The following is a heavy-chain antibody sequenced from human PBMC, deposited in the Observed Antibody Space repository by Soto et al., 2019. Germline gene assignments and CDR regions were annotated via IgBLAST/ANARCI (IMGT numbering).Heavy chain of an antibody. J-gene: IGHJ5*02. CDR3: ARHKSGSDWLDP. CDR1: GRSISDISYC. CDR2: MFYSGAT. Sequence: SETLSLTCTVSGRSISDISYCWGWIRQPPGKGLQWIGCMFYSGATYYNPSLKNRVTLSVDTSNNEFSLKLVSVTAPDTAVYYCARHKSGSDWLDPWGQGTLVTVSS. D-gene: IGHD2-15*01. V-gene: IGHV4-39*01.